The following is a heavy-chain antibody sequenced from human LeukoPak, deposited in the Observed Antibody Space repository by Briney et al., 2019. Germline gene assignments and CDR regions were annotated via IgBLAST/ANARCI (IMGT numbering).Heavy chain of an antibody. D-gene: IGHD3-22*01. CDR3: ATSDDSSGSD. Sequence: GGSLRLSCVASGFTFSGYWMSWVRQAPGMGLEWVANINEDESIKHYVDSVKGRSTISRDNAKNSVFLQMNSLRDEDTALYYCATSDDSSGSDWGQGILVTVSS. V-gene: IGHV3-7*01. CDR2: INEDESIK. J-gene: IGHJ4*02. CDR1: GFTFSGYW.